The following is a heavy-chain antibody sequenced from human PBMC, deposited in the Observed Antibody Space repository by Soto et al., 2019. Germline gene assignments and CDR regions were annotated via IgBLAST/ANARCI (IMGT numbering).Heavy chain of an antibody. D-gene: IGHD3-22*01. V-gene: IGHV1-69*02. CDR3: GISRQDSRYLYYGMEV. CDR2: IIPILGIT. CDR1: GDTFSSNT. Sequence: VQLVQSGAEVKKPGSSVKVSCKASGDTFSSNTISWVRQVPGHGLEWMGRIIPILGITNYAQNFQGRITIIADEPTTTAHMELSSLRSEDTAMYYCGISRQDSRYLYYGMEVWGQGTTVTVSS. J-gene: IGHJ6*02.